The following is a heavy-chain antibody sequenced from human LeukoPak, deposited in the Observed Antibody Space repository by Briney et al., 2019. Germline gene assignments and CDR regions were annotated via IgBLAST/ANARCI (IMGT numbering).Heavy chain of an antibody. CDR1: GESFSGHY. CDR2: INHSGSS. CDR3: ARRPRDSVNYDGPSGLDY. D-gene: IGHD1-26*01. V-gene: IGHV4-34*01. J-gene: IGHJ4*02. Sequence: SETLSLTCAVYGESFSGHYWSWIRQPPGKGLEWIGEINHSGSSNYHPSLKSRVTISVDMSKNQFSLKLKSVSAADAAVYYCARRPRDSVNYDGPSGLDYWGQGTRVTVSS.